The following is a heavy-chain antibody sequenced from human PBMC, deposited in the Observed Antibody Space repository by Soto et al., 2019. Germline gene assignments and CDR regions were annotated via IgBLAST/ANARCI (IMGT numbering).Heavy chain of an antibody. J-gene: IGHJ5*02. Sequence: GESLKISCAASGFTFSDHYMDWVRQAPGKGLEWVGRTRNKANSYTTEYAASVKGRFTISRDDSKNSLYLQMNSLKAEDTAVYYCVRVSSGLAHWGQGTLVTVSS. V-gene: IGHV3-72*01. CDR3: VRVSSGLAH. CDR2: TRNKANSYTT. CDR1: GFTFSDHY.